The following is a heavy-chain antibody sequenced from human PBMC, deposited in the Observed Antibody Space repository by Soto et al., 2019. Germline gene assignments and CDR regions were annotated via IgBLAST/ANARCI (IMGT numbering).Heavy chain of an antibody. D-gene: IGHD3-10*01. J-gene: IGHJ6*02. V-gene: IGHV1-18*01. Sequence: ASVKVSCKASGYTFTSYGISWVRQAPGQGLEWMGWISAYNGNTNYAQKLQGRVTMTTDTSTSTAYMELRSLRSDDTAVYYCARGIYYYGSGAYGMDVWGQGTTVTVSS. CDR3: ARGIYYYGSGAYGMDV. CDR2: ISAYNGNT. CDR1: GYTFTSYG.